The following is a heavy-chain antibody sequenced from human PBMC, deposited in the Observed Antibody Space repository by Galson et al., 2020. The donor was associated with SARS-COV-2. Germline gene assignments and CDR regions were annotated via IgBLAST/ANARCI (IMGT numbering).Heavy chain of an antibody. CDR3: ARDGAVAGPGYFQH. J-gene: IGHJ1*01. CDR1: GGSISSYY. V-gene: IGHV4-59*01. CDR2: IYYSGST. D-gene: IGHD6-19*01. Sequence: SETLSLTCTVSGGSISSYYWSWIRQPPGKGLEWIGYIYYSGSTNYNPSLKSRVTISVDTSKNQFSLKLSSVTAADTAVYYCARDGAVAGPGYFQHWGQGTLVTVSS.